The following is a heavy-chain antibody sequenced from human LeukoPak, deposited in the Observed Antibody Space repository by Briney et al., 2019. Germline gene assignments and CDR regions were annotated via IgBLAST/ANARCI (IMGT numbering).Heavy chain of an antibody. Sequence: PSETLSLTCTVSGASISSTSYCWGWIRQPAGKGLEWIGHIHTSGSTNYNPSLKSRVTISVDTSKNQFSLKLSSVTAADTAVYYCARANPYYYDSSGYGVFDYWGQGTLVTVSS. J-gene: IGHJ4*02. V-gene: IGHV4-61*09. D-gene: IGHD3-22*01. CDR1: GASISSTSYC. CDR2: IHTSGST. CDR3: ARANPYYYDSSGYGVFDY.